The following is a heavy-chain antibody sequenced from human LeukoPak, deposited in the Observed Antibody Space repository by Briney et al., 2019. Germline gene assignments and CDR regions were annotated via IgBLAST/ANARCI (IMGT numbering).Heavy chain of an antibody. Sequence: GASVKVSCKASGYTFTGYYMHWVRQAPGQGLEWMGRINPNSGGTNYAQKFQGRVTMTRDTSISTAYMELSRLRSDDTAVYYCARDSYSGSWTPGRDYWGQGTLVTVSS. CDR2: INPNSGGT. CDR3: ARDSYSGSWTPGRDY. J-gene: IGHJ4*02. V-gene: IGHV1-2*06. D-gene: IGHD6-13*01. CDR1: GYTFTGYY.